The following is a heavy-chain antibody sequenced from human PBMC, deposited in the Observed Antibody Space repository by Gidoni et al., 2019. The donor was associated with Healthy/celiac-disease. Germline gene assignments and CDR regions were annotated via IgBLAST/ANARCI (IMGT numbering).Heavy chain of an antibody. CDR2: ISSSGSTI. Sequence: EVQLVESGGGLVQPGGSLRLSCAASGFTFSSYEMNWVRQAPGKGLEWFSYISSSGSTIYYAVAVKGRFTISRDNAKNSLYLQMNSLRAEDTAVYYCARALPDYGGNSGYFDYWGQGTLVTVSS. CDR3: ARALPDYGGNSGYFDY. D-gene: IGHD4-17*01. V-gene: IGHV3-48*03. J-gene: IGHJ4*02. CDR1: GFTFSSYE.